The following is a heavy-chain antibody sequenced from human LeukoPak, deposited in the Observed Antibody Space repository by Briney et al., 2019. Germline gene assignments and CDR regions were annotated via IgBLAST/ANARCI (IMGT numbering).Heavy chain of an antibody. D-gene: IGHD3-22*01. V-gene: IGHV4-34*01. J-gene: IGHJ4*02. CDR1: GGSFSGYY. Sequence: SETLSLTCAVYGGSFSGYYWSWIRQPPGKGLEWIGEINHSGSTNSNPSLKSRVTISVDTSKNQFSLKLSSVTAADTAVYYCARDYYDSSGYYYSDRVAPAFGYWGQGTLVTVSS. CDR2: INHSGST. CDR3: ARDYYDSSGYYYSDRVAPAFGY.